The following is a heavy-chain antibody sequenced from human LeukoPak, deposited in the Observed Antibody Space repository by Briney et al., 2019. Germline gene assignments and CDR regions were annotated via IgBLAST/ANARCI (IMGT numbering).Heavy chain of an antibody. Sequence: PGGSLRLSCAASGFTFSSYALSWVRQAPGKALEWVSTIGGGGENTYYADSVKGRFTISRDNSKNTLYLQMNSLRAEDTAVYYCAKAKGGGPSCLDYWGQGTLVTVSS. CDR1: GFTFSSYA. V-gene: IGHV3-23*01. D-gene: IGHD3-16*01. J-gene: IGHJ4*02. CDR3: AKAKGGGPSCLDY. CDR2: IGGGGENT.